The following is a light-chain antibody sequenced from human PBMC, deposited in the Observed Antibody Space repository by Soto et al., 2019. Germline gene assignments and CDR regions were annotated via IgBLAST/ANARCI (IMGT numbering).Light chain of an antibody. CDR1: NIGSKS. Sequence: SHELTQPPSVSVAPGKTARITCGGNNIGSKSVHWYQQKPGQAPVLVIYYDSDRPSGIPERFSGSNSGNTATLTISRVEAGDEADYYCQVWDSSSDHSYVFGTGTKLTVL. J-gene: IGLJ1*01. CDR3: QVWDSSSDHSYV. CDR2: YDS. V-gene: IGLV3-21*04.